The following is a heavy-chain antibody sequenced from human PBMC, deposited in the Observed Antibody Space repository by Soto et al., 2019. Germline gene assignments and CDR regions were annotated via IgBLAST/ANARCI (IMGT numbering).Heavy chain of an antibody. CDR1: GGSISNGGYY. Sequence: SETLSLTCTVSGGSISNGGYYWTWIRQHPGKGLEWIGYIYYSGSNYYNPSLKSRVTIAVDTSKNQFSLKLTSVTAADTAVYYCARDVTDFWSGHEGMDVWGQGTTVTVSS. D-gene: IGHD3-3*01. CDR3: ARDVTDFWSGHEGMDV. J-gene: IGHJ6*02. CDR2: IYYSGSN. V-gene: IGHV4-31*03.